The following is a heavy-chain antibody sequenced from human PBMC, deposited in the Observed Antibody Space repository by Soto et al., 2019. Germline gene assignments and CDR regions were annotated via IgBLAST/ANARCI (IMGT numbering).Heavy chain of an antibody. V-gene: IGHV3-66*04. Sequence: EVQLVESGGGLVQPGGSLRLSCVVSGFIVSSHYMSWVRQAPGKGLEWVSVIYSGGNTYYADSVKGRFTISRDNSKNTLYLQMNSLRAEDKAVYYCARHDWFDPWGQGILVTVSS. CDR3: ARHDWFDP. CDR1: GFIVSSHY. CDR2: IYSGGNT. J-gene: IGHJ5*02.